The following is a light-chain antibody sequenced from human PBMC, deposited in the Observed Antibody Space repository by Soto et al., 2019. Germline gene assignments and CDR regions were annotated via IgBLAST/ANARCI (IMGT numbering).Light chain of an antibody. CDR2: RNN. CDR3: AAWDDSLSGVV. CDR1: SSNIGSSY. Sequence: QSVLTQPPSASGTPGQRVTISCSGSSSNIGSSYVYWYQQLPETAPKLLIYRNNERPSGVPDRFSGSKSGTSASLAISGLRSEDEADYYCAAWDDSLSGVVFGGGTKLTVL. V-gene: IGLV1-47*01. J-gene: IGLJ2*01.